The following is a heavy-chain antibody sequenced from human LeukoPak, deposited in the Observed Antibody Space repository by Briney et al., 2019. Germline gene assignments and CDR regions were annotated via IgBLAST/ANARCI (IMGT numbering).Heavy chain of an antibody. CDR1: GGSISSGGYS. J-gene: IGHJ4*02. CDR2: IYHGGST. D-gene: IGHD3-10*01. V-gene: IGHV4-30-2*01. CDR3: ARADGSGSYSWNYFDY. Sequence: SQTLSLTCAVSGGSISSGGYSWSWIRQPPGKGLEWIGYIYHGGSTYYNPSLKSRVTISVDRSKNQFSLKLSSVTAADTAVYYCARADGSGSYSWNYFDYWGQGTLVTVSS.